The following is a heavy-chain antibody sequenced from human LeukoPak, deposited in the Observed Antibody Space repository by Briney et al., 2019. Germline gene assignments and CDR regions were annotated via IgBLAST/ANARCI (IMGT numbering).Heavy chain of an antibody. CDR2: IYYSGST. Sequence: PSETLSLTCTVSGGSISSSSYYWGWIRQPPGKGLEWIRSIYYSGSTYYNPSLKSRVTISVDTSKNQFSLKLSSVTAADTAVYYCARDHYYDSSGYYLPFDYWGQGTLVTVSS. J-gene: IGHJ4*02. CDR3: ARDHYYDSSGYYLPFDY. D-gene: IGHD3-22*01. V-gene: IGHV4-39*07. CDR1: GGSISSSSYY.